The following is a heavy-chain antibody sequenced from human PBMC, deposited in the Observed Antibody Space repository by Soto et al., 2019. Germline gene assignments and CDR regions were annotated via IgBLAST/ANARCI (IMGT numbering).Heavy chain of an antibody. CDR2: IHSGGTT. J-gene: IGHJ4*02. CDR3: ARGPSGDKVDY. Sequence: QVKLQEPGPRLVEPSHTLSLTCTVSGASISNGYYSWSWIRQSPGTGLEWIGHIHSGGTTYSNPSLKSRLTISVDMSKNQFSLKLSSLTAADTAVYYCARGPSGDKVDYWGQGTLVTVSS. CDR1: GASISNGYYS. V-gene: IGHV4-30-4*01. D-gene: IGHD1-26*01.